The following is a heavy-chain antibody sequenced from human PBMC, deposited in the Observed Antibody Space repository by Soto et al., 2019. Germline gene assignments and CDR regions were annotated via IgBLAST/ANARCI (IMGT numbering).Heavy chain of an antibody. CDR1: GYSFTSYW. CDR2: IDPSDSYT. Sequence: GESLKISCKGSGYSFTSYWISWVRQMPGKGLEWMGRIDPSDSYTNYSPSFQGHVTISADKSISTAYLQWSSLKASDTAMYYCPTQRSSGYYFDAFDIWGQGTMVTVPS. CDR3: PTQRSSGYYFDAFDI. V-gene: IGHV5-10-1*01. J-gene: IGHJ3*02. D-gene: IGHD3-22*01.